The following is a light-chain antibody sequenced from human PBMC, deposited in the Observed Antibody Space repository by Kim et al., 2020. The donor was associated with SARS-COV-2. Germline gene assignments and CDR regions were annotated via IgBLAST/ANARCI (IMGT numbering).Light chain of an antibody. J-gene: IGLJ2*01. CDR2: GKN. CDR1: SLRSYY. V-gene: IGLV3-19*01. Sequence: SSELTQDLAVSVALGQTVRITCQGDSLRSYYASWYQQKPGQAPVLVIYGKNNRPSGIPDRFSGSSSGNTASLTITGAQAEDEADYYCNSRDSSGNHVVFGGGTQLTVL. CDR3: NSRDSSGNHVV.